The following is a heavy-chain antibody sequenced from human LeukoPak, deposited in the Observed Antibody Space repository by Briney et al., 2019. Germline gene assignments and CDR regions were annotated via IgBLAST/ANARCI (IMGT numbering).Heavy chain of an antibody. CDR1: GGSISSYY. CDR3: ARHSYSNYGMDV. D-gene: IGHD6-13*01. CDR2: IYYSGNT. J-gene: IGHJ6*02. V-gene: IGHV4-59*08. Sequence: PSETLSLTCTVSGGSISSYYWSWIRQPPGKGLEWIGYIYYSGNTNYNPSLKSRVTISVDTSKNQFSLKLSSVTAADTAVYYCARHSYSNYGMDVWGQGTTVTVSS.